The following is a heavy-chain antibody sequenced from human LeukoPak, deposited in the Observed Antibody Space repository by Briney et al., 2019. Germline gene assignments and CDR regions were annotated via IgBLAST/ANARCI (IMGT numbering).Heavy chain of an antibody. Sequence: SVKLSCKASGGTFSSYAISWVRQAPGQGLEWVGGIIPIFGTANYAHKFQGRVTITADESTSTAYMELRSLTSDDTAVYYCARDVERQSVTGSRGYDYWGQGTPVTVSS. D-gene: IGHD6-19*01. J-gene: IGHJ4*02. V-gene: IGHV1-69*13. CDR3: ARDVERQSVTGSRGYDY. CDR2: IIPIFGTA. CDR1: GGTFSSYA.